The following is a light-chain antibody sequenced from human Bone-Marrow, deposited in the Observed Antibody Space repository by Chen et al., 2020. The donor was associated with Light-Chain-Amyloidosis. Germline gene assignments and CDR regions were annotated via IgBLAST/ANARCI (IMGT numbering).Light chain of an antibody. CDR2: DDS. CDR1: NIGSTS. CDR3: QVWDRSSDCPV. V-gene: IGLV3-21*02. J-gene: IGLJ3*02. Sequence: SYVLTQPSSVTVAPGQTATIACGGNNIGSTSVHWYQQTPGQAPLLVVYDDSDRPSGIPERLSGSNAGNTATLTIGRVEAGDEADYYCQVWDRSSDCPVFGGGTKLTVL.